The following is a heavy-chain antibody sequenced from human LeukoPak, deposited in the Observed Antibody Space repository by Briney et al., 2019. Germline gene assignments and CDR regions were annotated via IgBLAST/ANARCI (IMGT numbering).Heavy chain of an antibody. J-gene: IGHJ4*02. V-gene: IGHV4-39*07. CDR1: GGSISSSSYY. CDR2: IYYSGST. D-gene: IGHD2-21*01. Sequence: PSETLSLTCTVSGGSISSSSYYWGWIRQPPGKGLEWIGCIYYSGSTYYNPSLKSRVTISVDTSKNQFSLKLSSVTAADTAVYYCARAVVDIEVWWGGYYFDYWGQGTLVTVSS. CDR3: ARAVVDIEVWWGGYYFDY.